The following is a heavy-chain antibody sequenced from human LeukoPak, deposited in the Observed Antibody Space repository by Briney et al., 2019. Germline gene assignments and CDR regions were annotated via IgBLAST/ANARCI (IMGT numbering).Heavy chain of an antibody. J-gene: IGHJ4*02. CDR2: INTGNGNT. D-gene: IGHD3-22*01. CDR3: ASFSGSTYYYAFDY. V-gene: IGHV1-3*04. Sequence: GASVEVSCKASGYTFISYAMHWVRQAPGQRLEWMGWINTGNGNTKYSQKFQGRVTITRDTSASTAYMELSSLRSEDTAVYYCASFSGSTYYYAFDYWGQGILVTVSS. CDR1: GYTFISYA.